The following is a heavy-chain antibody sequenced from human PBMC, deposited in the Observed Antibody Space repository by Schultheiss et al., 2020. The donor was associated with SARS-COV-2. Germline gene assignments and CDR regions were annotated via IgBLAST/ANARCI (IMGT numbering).Heavy chain of an antibody. J-gene: IGHJ4*02. Sequence: GESLKISCAASGFTFSSYAMSWVRQAPGKGLEWVSAISGSGGSTYYADSVKGRFTISRDNSKNTLYLQMNSLRAEDTAVYYCAKMAAAGTPLDYWGQGTLVTVSS. CDR3: AKMAAAGTPLDY. V-gene: IGHV3-23*01. D-gene: IGHD6-13*01. CDR1: GFTFSSYA. CDR2: ISGSGGST.